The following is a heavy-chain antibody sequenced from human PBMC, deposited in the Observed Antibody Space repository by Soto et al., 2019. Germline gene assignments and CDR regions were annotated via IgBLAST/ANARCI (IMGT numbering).Heavy chain of an antibody. CDR2: ISNDGSTK. J-gene: IGHJ4*02. CDR3: ATGFGNYWAFDY. D-gene: IGHD1-26*01. CDR1: GFSFSTYG. V-gene: IGHV3-30*03. Sequence: QVHLVESGGGVVQPGSSLRLSCAASGFSFSTYGMHWVRQAPGKGLEWVAFISNDGSTKYYADSVKGRFTISRDNSKNTLYLPMTRRRSEDTAVYYCATGFGNYWAFDYWGQGTLVTVSS.